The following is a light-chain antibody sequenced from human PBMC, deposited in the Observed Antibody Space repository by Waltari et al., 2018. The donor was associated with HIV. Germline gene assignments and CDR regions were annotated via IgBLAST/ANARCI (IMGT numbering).Light chain of an antibody. CDR3: QSYDASLGGWV. Sequence: QSVLTQPPSVSGAPGQRVTISCTGSSSNIRAPYDVHWYHQLPGTAPKLLIYANPKWPSGVPDRFSGAKSGTSASLAITGLQTEDEADYYCQSYDASLGGWVFGTGTKVTVL. J-gene: IGLJ1*01. V-gene: IGLV1-40*01. CDR2: ANP. CDR1: SSNIRAPYD.